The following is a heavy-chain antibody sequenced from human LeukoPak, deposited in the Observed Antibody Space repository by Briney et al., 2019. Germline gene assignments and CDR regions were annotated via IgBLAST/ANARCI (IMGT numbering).Heavy chain of an antibody. D-gene: IGHD3-16*02. J-gene: IGHJ4*02. CDR3: AITRQRDLSLSGPRSFDY. Sequence: SETLSLTCTISGGSISSSSYYWGWIRQPPGKGLEWIGTIYYTGSAYYNPSLKSRVTISVDTSKNQFSLKLTSVTAADTAVYYCAITRQRDLSLSGPRSFDYWGQGTLVAVSS. CDR2: IYYTGSA. CDR1: GGSISSSSYY. V-gene: IGHV4-39*01.